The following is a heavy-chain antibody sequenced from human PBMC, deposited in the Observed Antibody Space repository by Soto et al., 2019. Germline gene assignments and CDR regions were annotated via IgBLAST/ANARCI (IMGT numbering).Heavy chain of an antibody. CDR3: ARGYTSGWYYFDS. Sequence: SETLSLTCTVSGGSMNSYYWSWIRQPPGKRLEWIGYIYYSGSTNYNPSLKSRITISVDTSKSQFSLKLNSVTPADTAVYYCARGYTSGWYYFDSWGQGTLVTVSS. CDR2: IYYSGST. D-gene: IGHD6-19*01. V-gene: IGHV4-59*01. J-gene: IGHJ4*02. CDR1: GGSMNSYY.